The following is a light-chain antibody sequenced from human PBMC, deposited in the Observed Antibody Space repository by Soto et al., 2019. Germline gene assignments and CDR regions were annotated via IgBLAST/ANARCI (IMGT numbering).Light chain of an antibody. Sequence: EIVLTQSPGTLSLSPGERATLSCRASQSVSSSYLAWYQQKPGQAPRLLIYGASTRATDIPARFSGSGSGTDFTLTISSLQSEDFAVYFCQHRSKWPLTFGGGTKVDIK. CDR1: QSVSSSY. CDR3: QHRSKWPLT. V-gene: IGKV3D-20*02. J-gene: IGKJ4*01. CDR2: GAS.